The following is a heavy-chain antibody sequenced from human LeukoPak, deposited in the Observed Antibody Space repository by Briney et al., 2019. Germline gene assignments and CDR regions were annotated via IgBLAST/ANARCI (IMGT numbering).Heavy chain of an antibody. CDR1: GFTFSSYW. D-gene: IGHD5-12*01. V-gene: IGHV3-7*03. CDR3: ARLYGGHDSASDY. CDR2: IKQDGSEK. J-gene: IGHJ4*02. Sequence: GGSLRLSCAASGFTFSSYWMSWVRQAPGKGLEWVANIKQDGSEKYYVDSVKGRFTISRDNAKNSLYLQMNSLRAEDTAVYYCARLYGGHDSASDYWGQGTLVTVSS.